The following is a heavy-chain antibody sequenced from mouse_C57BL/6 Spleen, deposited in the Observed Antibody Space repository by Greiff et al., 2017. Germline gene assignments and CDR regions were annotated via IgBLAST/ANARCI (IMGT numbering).Heavy chain of an antibody. J-gene: IGHJ3*01. D-gene: IGHD3-1*01. CDR2: ISYDGSN. CDR1: GYSITSGYY. CDR3: ARDGLAY. Sequence: EVKLVESGPGLVKPSQSLSLTCSVTGYSITSGYYWNWIRQFPGNKLEWMGYISYDGSNNYNPSLKNRISITRDTSKNQFFLKLNSVTTEDTATYYCARDGLAYWGQGTLVTVSA. V-gene: IGHV3-6*01.